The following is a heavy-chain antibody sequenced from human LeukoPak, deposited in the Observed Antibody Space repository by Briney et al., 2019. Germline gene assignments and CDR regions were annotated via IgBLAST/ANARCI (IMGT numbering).Heavy chain of an antibody. Sequence: PGGSLRLSCAASGFTVSSNYMGWVRQAPGKGLDRVSVIYSGGSAYYADSVKGRFTISRDSSKNILHLQMNSLTAEDTAVYYCARGSSLAAVARGFDYWGQGTLVTVSS. CDR1: GFTVSSNY. V-gene: IGHV3-66*02. CDR2: IYSGGSA. CDR3: ARGSSLAAVARGFDY. J-gene: IGHJ4*02. D-gene: IGHD6-19*01.